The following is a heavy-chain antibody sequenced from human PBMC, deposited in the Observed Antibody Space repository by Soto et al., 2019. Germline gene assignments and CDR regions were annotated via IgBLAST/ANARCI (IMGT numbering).Heavy chain of an antibody. D-gene: IGHD2-15*01. CDR1: GSGFISSG. J-gene: IGHJ6*02. CDR2: IVVASGQT. Sequence: SVKVSCKASGSGFISSGIQWVRQAHGQRLEWIGWIVVASGQTNYAQNFRGRVAITRDTSAATAYIELTGLTSEDTAVYFCSADRPDIGVGWWVWGQGTTVTVSS. V-gene: IGHV1-58*02. CDR3: SADRPDIGVGWWV.